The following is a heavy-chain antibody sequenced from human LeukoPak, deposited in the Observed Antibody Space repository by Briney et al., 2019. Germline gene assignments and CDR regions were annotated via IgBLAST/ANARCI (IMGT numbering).Heavy chain of an antibody. V-gene: IGHV3-48*02. CDR2: ISVSGGVR. Sequence: GGSLRLSCVASGYPFSSYSMNWIRQAPGKGLEWVSYISVSGGVRSYADSVKGRFTISRNDARNSLYLQMNSLKDEDTAVYYCARDRGYFYDQLDYWGQGTLVTVSS. CDR1: GYPFSSYS. CDR3: ARDRGYFYDQLDY. J-gene: IGHJ4*02. D-gene: IGHD2/OR15-2a*01.